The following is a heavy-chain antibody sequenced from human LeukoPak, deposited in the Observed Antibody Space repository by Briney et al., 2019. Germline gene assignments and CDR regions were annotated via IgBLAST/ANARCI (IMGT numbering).Heavy chain of an antibody. CDR3: ARSITMVRGVIRSYYYYGMDV. CDR1: GGSVSSGSYY. J-gene: IGHJ6*02. D-gene: IGHD3-10*01. Sequence: SETLSLTCTVSGGSVSSGSYYWSWIRQHPGKGLEWIGYIYYSGSTYYNPSLKSRVTISVDTSKNQFSLKLSSVTAADTAVYYCARSITMVRGVIRSYYYYGMDVWGQGTTVTVSS. V-gene: IGHV4-31*03. CDR2: IYYSGST.